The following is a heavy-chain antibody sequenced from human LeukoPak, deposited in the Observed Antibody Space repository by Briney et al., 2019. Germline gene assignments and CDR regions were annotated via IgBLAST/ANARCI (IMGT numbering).Heavy chain of an antibody. CDR2: ISGSGGST. D-gene: IGHD5/OR15-5a*01. J-gene: IGHJ4*02. CDR1: RFTFSSYA. CDR3: AKSRFRSSVNFDY. V-gene: IGHV3-23*01. Sequence: GGSLRLSCAASRFTFSSYAMSWVRQAPGKGLEWVSAISGSGGSTYYADSVKGRFTISRDNSKNTLYLRMNSLRAEDTAVYYCAKSRFRSSVNFDYWGQGTLVTVSS.